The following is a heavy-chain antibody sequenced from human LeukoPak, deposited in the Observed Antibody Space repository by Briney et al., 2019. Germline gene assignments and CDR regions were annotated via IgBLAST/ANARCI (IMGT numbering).Heavy chain of an antibody. CDR1: GFPFSSYW. Sequence: PGGSLRLSCVASGFPFSSYWMTWVRQAPGKGLEWVANIKQDGSKKSYVDSVKGRFTISRDNAKNSLYLQMNSLRAEGTAVFYCARDQYDTWSRRGNFDSWGQGTLVIVSS. CDR2: IKQDGSKK. J-gene: IGHJ4*02. V-gene: IGHV3-7*03. CDR3: ARDQYDTWSRRGNFDS. D-gene: IGHD3-3*01.